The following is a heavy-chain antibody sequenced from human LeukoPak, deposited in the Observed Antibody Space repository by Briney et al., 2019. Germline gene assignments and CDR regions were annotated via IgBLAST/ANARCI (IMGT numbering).Heavy chain of an antibody. V-gene: IGHV3-53*01. CDR2: IYSGGSA. CDR1: GFTVSSNY. D-gene: IGHD3-22*01. Sequence: GGSLRLSCAASGFTVSSNYMSWVRQAPGKRLEWVSIIYSGGSAYYADSVKGRFTISRDNSKNTLYLQMSGLRAEDTAVYYCARGSKYYDSSGYHYGDYWGQGTLVTVSS. J-gene: IGHJ4*02. CDR3: ARGSKYYDSSGYHYGDY.